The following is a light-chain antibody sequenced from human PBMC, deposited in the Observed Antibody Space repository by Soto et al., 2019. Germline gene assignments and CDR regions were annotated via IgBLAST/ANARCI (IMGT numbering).Light chain of an antibody. CDR3: QQYGSSAWT. Sequence: EIVLTQSPGTLSLSPGERATLSCRASQSVSRSYLAWYQQTPGQAPRLLIYGASSRATGIPDRLSGSGSGTDFNLTISRLEAEDFAVYYCQQYGSSAWTFGQGTKVEIK. CDR2: GAS. CDR1: QSVSRSY. J-gene: IGKJ1*01. V-gene: IGKV3-20*01.